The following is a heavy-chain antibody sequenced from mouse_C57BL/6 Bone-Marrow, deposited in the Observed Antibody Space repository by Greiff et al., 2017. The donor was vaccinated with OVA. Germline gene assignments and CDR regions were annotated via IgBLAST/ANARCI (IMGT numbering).Heavy chain of an antibody. J-gene: IGHJ1*03. Sequence: QVQLKQPGAELVMPGASVKLSCKASGYTFPSYWMHWVKQRPGQGLEWIGEIDPSDSYTTYNQKFKGKSTLTVDKSSSTAYMQLSSLTSEYSAVYYCAREGGPYWYFDVWGTGNAVTVSS. CDR1: GYTFPSYW. V-gene: IGHV1-69*01. CDR3: AREGGPYWYFDV. CDR2: IDPSDSYT.